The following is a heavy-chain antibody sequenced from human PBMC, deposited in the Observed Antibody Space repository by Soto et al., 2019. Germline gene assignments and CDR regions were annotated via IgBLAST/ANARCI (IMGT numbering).Heavy chain of an antibody. D-gene: IGHD4-17*01. CDR3: ASSELRWYWFDP. CDR2: INAGNGNT. V-gene: IGHV1-3*01. CDR1: GYTFTSYA. Sequence: ASVKVSCKASGYTFTSYAMHWVRQAPGQRLEWMGWINAGNGNTKYSQKFQGRVTITRDTSASTAYMELSSLRSEDTAVYYCASSELRWYWFDPWGQGTLVTVSS. J-gene: IGHJ5*02.